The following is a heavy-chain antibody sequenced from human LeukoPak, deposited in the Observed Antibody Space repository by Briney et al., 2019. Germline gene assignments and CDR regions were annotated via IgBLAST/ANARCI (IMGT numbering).Heavy chain of an antibody. Sequence: PGGSLRLPCAASGFTFGDYPMHWIRQTPGQGLEWVSLISPDGGRSFQADSVRGRFTISRDNSKNSLYLQMNSLRSEDTALYYCAKDMGGSGRNWASNWFDPWGQGTLVTVSS. CDR3: AKDMGGSGRNWASNWFDP. V-gene: IGHV3-43*02. CDR1: GFTFGDYP. CDR2: ISPDGGRS. J-gene: IGHJ5*02. D-gene: IGHD1-26*01.